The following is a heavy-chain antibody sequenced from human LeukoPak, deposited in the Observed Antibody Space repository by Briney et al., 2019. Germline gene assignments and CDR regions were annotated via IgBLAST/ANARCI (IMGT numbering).Heavy chain of an antibody. V-gene: IGHV4-59*01. CDR1: GGSFSGYY. Sequence: PSETLSLTCAVYGGSFSGYYWSWIRQPPGKGLEWIGYIYYSGSTNYNPSLKSRVTISVDTSKNQFSLKLSSVTAADTAVYYCARSPAPTWYNWNDQGNWFDPWGQGTLVTVSS. D-gene: IGHD1-20*01. J-gene: IGHJ5*02. CDR2: IYYSGST. CDR3: ARSPAPTWYNWNDQGNWFDP.